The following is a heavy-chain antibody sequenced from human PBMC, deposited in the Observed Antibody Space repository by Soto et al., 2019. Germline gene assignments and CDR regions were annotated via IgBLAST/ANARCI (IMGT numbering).Heavy chain of an antibody. CDR3: ARAPGGMVRGVIFDP. D-gene: IGHD3-10*01. CDR2: ISSSSSYI. Sequence: GGSLRLSCAASGFTFSSYSMNWVRQAPGKGLEWVSSISSSSSYIYYADSVKGRFTISRDNAKNSLYLQMNSLRAEDTAVYYCARAPGGMVRGVIFDPWGQGTLVTVSS. J-gene: IGHJ5*02. CDR1: GFTFSSYS. V-gene: IGHV3-21*01.